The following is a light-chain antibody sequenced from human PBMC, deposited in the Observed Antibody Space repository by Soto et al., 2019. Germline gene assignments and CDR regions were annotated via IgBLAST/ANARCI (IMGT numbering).Light chain of an antibody. CDR3: QQRTNWLT. CDR2: DAS. J-gene: IGKJ3*01. Sequence: EIVLTQSPATRSLSPGERVTLSCRASQNVSTYLAWYQQKPGQAPRLLIYDASDRATGIPARFSGSGSGTDFTLTISSPGPEDSAVYYCQQRTNWLTFGPGTKVDIK. CDR1: QNVSTY. V-gene: IGKV3-11*01.